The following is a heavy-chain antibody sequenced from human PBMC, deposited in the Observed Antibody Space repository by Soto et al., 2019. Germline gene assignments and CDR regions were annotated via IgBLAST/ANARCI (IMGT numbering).Heavy chain of an antibody. CDR3: VRELGGTHDY. CDR2: VSPEGFT. CDR1: GFPFSSSW. Sequence: GGSLRLSCAASGFPFSSSWMHWARQAPGKGLVWVSRVSPEGFTTYAASVEGRFTISRDDAKNTLYLYMHSLRGEDTAMYFCVRELGGTHDYWGQGARVTVS. D-gene: IGHD2-15*01. V-gene: IGHV3-74*03. J-gene: IGHJ4*02.